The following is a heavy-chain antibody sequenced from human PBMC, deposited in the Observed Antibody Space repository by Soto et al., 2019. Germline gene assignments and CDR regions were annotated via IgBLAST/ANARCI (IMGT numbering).Heavy chain of an antibody. CDR1: GGSFSGYY. Sequence: ASETLSLTCAVYGGSFSGYYWSWIRQPPGKGLEWIGEINHSGSTNYNPSLKSRVTISVDTSKNQFSLKLSSVTAADTAVYYCAILPGGIVATRKGAFDIWGQGTMVTVSS. V-gene: IGHV4-34*01. CDR3: AILPGGIVATRKGAFDI. J-gene: IGHJ3*02. D-gene: IGHD5-12*01. CDR2: INHSGST.